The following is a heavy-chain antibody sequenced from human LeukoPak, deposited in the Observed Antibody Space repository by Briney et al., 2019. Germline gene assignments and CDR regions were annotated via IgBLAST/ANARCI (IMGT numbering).Heavy chain of an antibody. D-gene: IGHD1-26*01. CDR2: MNPYSGNT. V-gene: IGHV1-8*03. Sequence: ASVKVSCKASGYTFTSYGISWVRQATGQGLEWMGWMNPYSGNTGNTQKFQGRVTITRNTSVSTAYMELRSLTSGDTAVYYCARELNGSFDYWGQGTLVTVSS. J-gene: IGHJ4*02. CDR1: GYTFTSYG. CDR3: ARELNGSFDY.